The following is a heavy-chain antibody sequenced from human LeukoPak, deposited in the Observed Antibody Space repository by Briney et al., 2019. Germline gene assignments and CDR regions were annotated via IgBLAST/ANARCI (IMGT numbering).Heavy chain of an antibody. J-gene: IGHJ3*01. D-gene: IGHD6-13*01. V-gene: IGHV5-10-1*01. CDR1: GYSFTSYW. CDR3: ARQSDIAAPGDAFDL. CDR2: IDPSDSYT. Sequence: GESLKISCKGSGYSFTSYWISWVRQMPGKGLEWMGRIDPSDSYTKYSPSFQGHVTLSADKPISTAYLQWSSLKASDTAMYFCARQSDIAAPGDAFDLWGQGTMVTVSS.